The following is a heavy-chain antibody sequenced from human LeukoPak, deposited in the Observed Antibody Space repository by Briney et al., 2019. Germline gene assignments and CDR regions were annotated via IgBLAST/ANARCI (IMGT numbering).Heavy chain of an antibody. J-gene: IGHJ4*02. D-gene: IGHD6-13*01. V-gene: IGHV3-21*01. CDR3: ASKLTAAGTDY. CDR2: ISSSSSYI. CDR1: GFTFSSYS. Sequence: GGSLRLSCAASGFTFSSYSMNWVRQAPWKGLEWVSSISSSSSYIYYADSVKGRFTISRDNAKNSLYLQMNSLRAEDTAVYYCASKLTAAGTDYWGQGTLVTVSS.